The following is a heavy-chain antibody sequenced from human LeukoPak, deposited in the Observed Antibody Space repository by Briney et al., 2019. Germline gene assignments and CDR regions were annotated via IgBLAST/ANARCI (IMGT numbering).Heavy chain of an antibody. CDR3: AKETRVAGFDY. Sequence: LSLTCAVYGGSFSGYYWSWIRQPPGKGLEWVAVISYDGSNKYYADSVKGRFTISRDNSKNTLYLQMNSLRTEDTAVYYCAKETRVAGFDYWGQGTLVTVSS. D-gene: IGHD6-19*01. J-gene: IGHJ4*02. CDR1: GGSFSGYY. V-gene: IGHV3-30*18. CDR2: ISYDGSNK.